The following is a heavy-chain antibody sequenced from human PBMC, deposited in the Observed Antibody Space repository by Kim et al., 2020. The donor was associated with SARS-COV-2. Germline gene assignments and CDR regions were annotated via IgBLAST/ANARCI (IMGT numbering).Heavy chain of an antibody. CDR3: ARDRGMSTSGSYYKGIEV. Sequence: GGSLRLSCEASGFMFSNYWMSWVRQAPGKGLEWVAKIKQDESEKYYVDSVKGRFTISRDNAKNSVYLQMNSLRADDTAVYYCARDRGMSTSGSYYKGIEVWGQGTMVTVSS. V-gene: IGHV3-7*01. D-gene: IGHD3-10*01. J-gene: IGHJ6*02. CDR1: GFMFSNYW. CDR2: IKQDESEK.